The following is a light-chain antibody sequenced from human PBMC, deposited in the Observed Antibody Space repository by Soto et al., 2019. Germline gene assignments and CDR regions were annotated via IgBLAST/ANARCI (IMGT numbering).Light chain of an antibody. V-gene: IGLV2-8*01. J-gene: IGLJ2*01. CDR1: SSDIGDYNY. CDR3: SSYGGSNNLL. CDR2: EVS. Sequence: QSVLTQPPSASGSPGQSVTISCTGTSSDIGDYNYVSWYQQHPGKAPKLMIYEVSRRPSGVPDRFSGSKSGNTASLTVSGLQAEDEAHYYCSSYGGSNNLLFGGGTQLTVL.